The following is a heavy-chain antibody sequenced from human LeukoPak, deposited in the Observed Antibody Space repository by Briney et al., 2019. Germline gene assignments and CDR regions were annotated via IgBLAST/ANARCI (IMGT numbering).Heavy chain of an antibody. J-gene: IGHJ4*02. CDR3: ARSSGWTPFDY. V-gene: IGHV3-23*01. CDR1: GFTFSSYA. D-gene: IGHD6-19*01. Sequence: GGSLRLSCAASGFTFSSYAMSWVRQAPGKGLEWVSAISGSGGYTYYADSVKGRFTISRDNSKNTLYLQMNSLRAEDTAVYYCARSSGWTPFDYWGQGTLVTVSS. CDR2: ISGSGGYT.